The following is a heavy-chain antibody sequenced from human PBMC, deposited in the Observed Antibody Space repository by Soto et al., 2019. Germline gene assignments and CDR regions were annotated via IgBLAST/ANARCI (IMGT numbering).Heavy chain of an antibody. CDR2: IGTAGDT. Sequence: GGSLRLSCAASGFTFSSYDMHWVRQATGKGLEWVSAIGTAGDTYYPGSVKGRFTISRENAKNSLYLQMNSLRAGDTAVYYCARGVNFWSGYSGYYYYYMDVWGKGTTVTVSS. CDR3: ARGVNFWSGYSGYYYYYMDV. D-gene: IGHD3-3*01. V-gene: IGHV3-13*01. CDR1: GFTFSSYD. J-gene: IGHJ6*03.